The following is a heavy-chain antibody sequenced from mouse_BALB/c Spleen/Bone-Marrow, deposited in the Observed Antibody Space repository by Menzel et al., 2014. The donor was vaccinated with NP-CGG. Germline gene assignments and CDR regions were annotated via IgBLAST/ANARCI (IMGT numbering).Heavy chain of an antibody. CDR3: ARDGNYRYAMDS. V-gene: IGHV1S81*02. CDR1: GFTFTSYW. Sequence: VHLVESGAELVKPGASVKLSCMASGFTFTSYWIHWVKQRPGQGPEWIGEINPSNGRTNYNEKFKSKATLTEDKSSSTAYMQLSSLTSEDSAVYYCARDGNYRYAMDSWAQGTSVTVSS. J-gene: IGHJ4*01. D-gene: IGHD2-1*01. CDR2: INPSNGRT.